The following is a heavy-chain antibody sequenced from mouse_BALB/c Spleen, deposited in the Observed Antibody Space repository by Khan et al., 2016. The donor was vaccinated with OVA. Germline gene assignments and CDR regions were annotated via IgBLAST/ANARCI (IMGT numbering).Heavy chain of an antibody. CDR1: GYTFTSYW. CDR3: TRGNYGSSNWYVEV. J-gene: IGHJ1*01. CDR2: IYPGSGST. V-gene: IGHV1S22*01. Sequence: LQQPGSELVRPGASVKLSCKASGYTFTSYWMHWVKQRPGQGLEWIGNIYPGSGSTNYDEKFKSKATLTVDTSSSTAYMQLSSLTSEDSAVYYCTRGNYGSSNWYVEVWGAGTTVTVSS. D-gene: IGHD1-1*01.